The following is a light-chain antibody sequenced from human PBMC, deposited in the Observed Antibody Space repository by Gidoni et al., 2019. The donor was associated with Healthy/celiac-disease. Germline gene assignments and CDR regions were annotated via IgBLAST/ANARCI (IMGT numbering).Light chain of an antibody. J-gene: IGKJ3*01. CDR2: AAS. Sequence: DIQMTQSPSSLSASVGDRVTITCRASQSISSYLNWYQQKPGKAPKLLIYAASSLQSGVPSRFSGSGSGTDCTLTISSLQPEDFATYYCQQSYSTPPIFTFGPGTKVDIK. CDR1: QSISSY. V-gene: IGKV1-39*01. CDR3: QQSYSTPPIFT.